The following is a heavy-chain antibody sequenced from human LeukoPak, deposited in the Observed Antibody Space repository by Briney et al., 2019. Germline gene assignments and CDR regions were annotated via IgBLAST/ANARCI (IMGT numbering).Heavy chain of an antibody. Sequence: GGSLRLSCAASGFTFSSYWMSWVRQAPGKGLEWVANIKQDGSEKYYVDSVKGRFTISRDNAKNSLYLQMNSLRAEDTAVYYCARPQGIYYYYMDVWGKGTTVTVSS. CDR2: IKQDGSEK. J-gene: IGHJ6*03. V-gene: IGHV3-7*01. CDR3: ARPQGIYYYYMDV. CDR1: GFTFSSYW. D-gene: IGHD3-10*01.